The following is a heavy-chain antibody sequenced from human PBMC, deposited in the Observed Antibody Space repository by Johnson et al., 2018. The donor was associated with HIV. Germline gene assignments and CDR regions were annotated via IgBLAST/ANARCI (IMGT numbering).Heavy chain of an antibody. CDR1: GFTFSYYA. CDR2: IRQDGGER. J-gene: IGHJ3*02. Sequence: EVQLVESGGGVVQPGRSLRLSCAVSGFTFSYYAMHWVRQAPGKWLEWVANIRQDGGERYYVDSVKGRFTISRDNAKRSLFLQMNSLRPEDTAVYFCARDSISCYSCAFDMWGQGTMVTVSS. CDR3: ARDSISCYSCAFDM. D-gene: IGHD2-2*01. V-gene: IGHV3-7*03.